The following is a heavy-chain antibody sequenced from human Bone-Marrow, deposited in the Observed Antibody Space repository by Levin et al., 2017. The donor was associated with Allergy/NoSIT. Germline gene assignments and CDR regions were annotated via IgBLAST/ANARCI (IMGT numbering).Heavy chain of an antibody. J-gene: IGHJ4*02. CDR1: GYTFTGYY. Sequence: GASVKVSCKASGYTFTGYYMHWVRQAPGQGLEWMGWINPNSGGTNYAQKFQGRVTMTRDTSISTAYMELSRLRSDDTAVYYCARDDDYVWGSYRLDYWGQGTLVTVSS. CDR3: ARDDDYVWGSYRLDY. D-gene: IGHD3-16*02. V-gene: IGHV1-2*02. CDR2: INPNSGGT.